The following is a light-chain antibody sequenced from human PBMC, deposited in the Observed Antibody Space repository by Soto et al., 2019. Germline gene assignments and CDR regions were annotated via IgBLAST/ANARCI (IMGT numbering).Light chain of an antibody. CDR3: QQRSNWPVT. J-gene: IGKJ3*01. V-gene: IGKV3-11*01. CDR2: DAS. CDR1: LSVSSY. Sequence: EIVLTQSPATLSLSPGERATLSCRASLSVSSYLAWYQQKPGQAPRLLIYDASNRATGIPARFSGSGSGTDFTLTISSLEPEEFAVYYCQQRSNWPVTFGPGTKVDIK.